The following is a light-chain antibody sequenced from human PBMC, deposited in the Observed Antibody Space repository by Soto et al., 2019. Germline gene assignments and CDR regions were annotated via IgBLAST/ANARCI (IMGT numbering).Light chain of an antibody. CDR3: QQHYRTPQT. CDR1: QSVLYSSNHKNY. V-gene: IGKV4-1*01. J-gene: IGKJ1*01. CDR2: WAS. Sequence: DIVMTQSPDSLAVSLGERATINCKSSQSVLYSSNHKNYLAWYQQKPGQPPKLLIYWASTRESGVPDRFSGSGSGTDFTRTISSLQAEDVAAYYCQQHYRTPQTFGQGTKVEIK.